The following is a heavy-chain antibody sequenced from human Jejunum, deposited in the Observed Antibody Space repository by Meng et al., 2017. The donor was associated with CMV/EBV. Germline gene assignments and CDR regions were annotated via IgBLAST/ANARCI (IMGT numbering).Heavy chain of an antibody. CDR2: IYYSGST. Sequence: LTLQESGPGLGKPSETLSLTCTVSGGSISSSSYYWGWIRQPPGKGLEWIGSIYYSGSTYYNPSLKSRVTISVDTSKNQFSLKLSSVTAADTAVYYCASPLGILGIVDLWGRGTLVTVSS. CDR3: ASPLGILGIVDL. CDR1: GGSISSSSYY. D-gene: IGHD7-27*01. V-gene: IGHV4-39*01. J-gene: IGHJ2*01.